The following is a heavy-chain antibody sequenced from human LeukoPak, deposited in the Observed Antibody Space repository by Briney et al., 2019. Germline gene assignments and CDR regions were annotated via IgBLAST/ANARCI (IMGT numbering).Heavy chain of an antibody. V-gene: IGHV4-34*01. Sequence: SETLSLTCAVYGESFSGYYWSWIRQPPGKGLEWIGEINHGGSTNYNPSLKSRVTISVDTSKNQFSLKLSSVTAADTAVYYCARGIARTYYSDTSGYAGADYWGQGTLVTVSS. D-gene: IGHD3-22*01. CDR1: GESFSGYY. CDR3: ARGIARTYYSDTSGYAGADY. CDR2: INHGGST. J-gene: IGHJ4*02.